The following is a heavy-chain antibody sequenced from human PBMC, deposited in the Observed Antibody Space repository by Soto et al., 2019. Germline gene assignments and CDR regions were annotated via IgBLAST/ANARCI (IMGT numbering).Heavy chain of an antibody. CDR1: GFTFSSYS. V-gene: IGHV3-21*02. Sequence: EVQLVESGGGLVKPGGSLRLSCAASGFTFSSYSMNWVRQAPGKGLEWVSSISSSSSYIYYADSLKGRFTISRDNAKNSLYLQMNSLRAEDTAVYDCARHMRCSSWWFDPWGQGNPVSVSS. CDR2: ISSSSSYI. D-gene: IGHD2-21*01. CDR3: ARHMRCSSWWFDP. J-gene: IGHJ5*02.